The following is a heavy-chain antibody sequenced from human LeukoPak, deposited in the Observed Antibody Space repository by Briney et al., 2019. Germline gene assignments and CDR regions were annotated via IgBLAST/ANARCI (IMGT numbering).Heavy chain of an antibody. CDR2: INHSGST. CDR1: GGSFSGYY. CDR3: ARGYSSSWYTSPYYYYYYMDV. Sequence: PSETLSLTCAVYGGSFSGYYWSWIRQPPGKGLEWIGEINHSGSTNYNPSLKSRVTISVDTSKNQFSLKLSSVTAADTAVYYCARGYSSSWYTSPYYYYYYMDVWGKETTVTVSS. J-gene: IGHJ6*03. D-gene: IGHD6-13*01. V-gene: IGHV4-34*01.